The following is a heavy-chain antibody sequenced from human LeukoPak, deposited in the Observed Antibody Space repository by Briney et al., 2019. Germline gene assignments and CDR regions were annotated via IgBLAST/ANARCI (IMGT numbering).Heavy chain of an antibody. CDR2: INPNSGGT. D-gene: IGHD1-14*01. CDR3: ARDPSYNLNWFDP. CDR1: GYTFTGYY. V-gene: IGHV1-2*02. Sequence: GASVKASCKASGYTFTGYYMHWVRQAPGQGLEWMGWINPNSGGTNYAQKFQGRVTMTRDTSISTAYMELSRLRSDDTAVYYCARDPSYNLNWFDPWGQGTLVTVSS. J-gene: IGHJ5*02.